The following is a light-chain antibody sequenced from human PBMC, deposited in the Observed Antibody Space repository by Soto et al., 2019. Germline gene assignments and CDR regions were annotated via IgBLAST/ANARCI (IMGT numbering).Light chain of an antibody. CDR2: DVT. J-gene: IGLJ1*01. Sequence: QSVLTQPASVSGSPGQAITISCTGTSRDVGGYNYVSWYQQHPVKAPKLMIYDVTNRPSGVSDRFSGSKSGNTASLTISGLQAEDEADYYCSSYTSSSTPYDFGTGTKVTVL. CDR1: SRDVGGYNY. V-gene: IGLV2-14*01. CDR3: SSYTSSSTPYD.